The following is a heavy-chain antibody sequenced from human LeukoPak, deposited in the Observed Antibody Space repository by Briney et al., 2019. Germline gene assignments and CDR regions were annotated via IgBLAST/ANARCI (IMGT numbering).Heavy chain of an antibody. Sequence: PGGSLRLSCAASGFTFSDYYMSWIRQAPGKGLEWVSYISSSGSTIYYADSVKGRFTISRDNAKNSLYLQMNSLRAEDTAVYYCARDRPYSNSLLGYYYYYMDVWGKGTTVTVSS. V-gene: IGHV3-11*04. CDR2: ISSSGSTI. J-gene: IGHJ6*03. CDR1: GFTFSDYY. D-gene: IGHD4-11*01. CDR3: ARDRPYSNSLLGYYYYYMDV.